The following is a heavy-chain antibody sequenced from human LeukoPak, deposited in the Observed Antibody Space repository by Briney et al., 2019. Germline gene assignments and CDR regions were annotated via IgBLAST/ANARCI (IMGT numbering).Heavy chain of an antibody. CDR3: ARDSHYGYPSSWYHLVQIDY. D-gene: IGHD6-13*01. Sequence: GGSLRLSCVASGFTFSSYDMNWVRQAPGKGLEWVSSISSSSNYIYYADSVKGRFAISRDNAKHSLDLQMNNLRAEDAAVYYCARDSHYGYPSSWYHLVQIDYWGQGTLVTASS. CDR1: GFTFSSYD. CDR2: ISSSSNYI. J-gene: IGHJ4*02. V-gene: IGHV3-21*01.